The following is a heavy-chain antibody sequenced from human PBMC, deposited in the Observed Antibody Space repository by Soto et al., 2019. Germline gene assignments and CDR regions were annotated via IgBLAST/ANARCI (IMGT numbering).Heavy chain of an antibody. Sequence: GGSLRLSCAASGFTFSSYSMNWVRQAPGKGLEWVSSISSSSSYIYYADSVKGRFTISRDNAKNSLYLQMNSLRAEDTAVYYCAMPKVAATLGVLYYFDYWGQGTLVTVSS. CDR3: AMPKVAATLGVLYYFDY. D-gene: IGHD2-15*01. V-gene: IGHV3-21*01. CDR1: GFTFSSYS. CDR2: ISSSSSYI. J-gene: IGHJ4*02.